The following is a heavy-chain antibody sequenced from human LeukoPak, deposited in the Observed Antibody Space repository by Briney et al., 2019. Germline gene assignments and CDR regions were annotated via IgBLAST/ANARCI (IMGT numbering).Heavy chain of an antibody. D-gene: IGHD6-19*01. CDR2: MNPNSGNT. Sequence: ASVKVSCKASGYTFTSYDINWVRQATGQGLKWMGWMNPNSGNTNYAQKLQGRVTMTTDTSTSTAYMELRSLRSDDTAVYYCARGGWQWLVNIFDYWGQGTLVTVSS. V-gene: IGHV1-8*01. CDR1: GYTFTSYD. J-gene: IGHJ4*02. CDR3: ARGGWQWLVNIFDY.